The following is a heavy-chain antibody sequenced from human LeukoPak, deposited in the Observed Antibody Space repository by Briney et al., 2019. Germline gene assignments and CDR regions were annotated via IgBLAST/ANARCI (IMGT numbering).Heavy chain of an antibody. D-gene: IGHD3-9*01. CDR3: AQKDILTGYPRFAY. Sequence: SGPTLVKPTQTLTLTCTFSGFSLSSREVGVGWIRQPPGKALEWLAHIYWNDEKRYSPSMRNRLTIAKDTSKNQVVLTVTNMDPGDSATYYCAQKDILTGYPRFAYWGQGPLVTVSS. CDR2: IYWNDEK. J-gene: IGHJ4*02. CDR1: GFSLSSREVG. V-gene: IGHV2-5*01.